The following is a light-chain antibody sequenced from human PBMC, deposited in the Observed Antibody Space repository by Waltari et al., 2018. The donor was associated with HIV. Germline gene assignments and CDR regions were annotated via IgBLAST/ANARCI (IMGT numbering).Light chain of an antibody. J-gene: IGLJ2*01. CDR2: EVS. CDR3: CSYAGSSTYVV. CDR1: SSDVGCYNL. Sequence: QSALTQPASVSGSPGQSLTISCPGTSSDVGCYNLVSWYQQHPGKAPKLMIYEVSKRPSGVSNRFSGSKSGNTASLTISGLQAEDEADYHCCSYAGSSTYVVFGGGTKLTVL. V-gene: IGLV2-23*02.